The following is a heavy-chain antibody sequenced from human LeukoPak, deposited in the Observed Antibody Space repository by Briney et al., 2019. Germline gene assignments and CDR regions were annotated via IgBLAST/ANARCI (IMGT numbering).Heavy chain of an antibody. CDR3: ARHHAGLYCSSTSCLNWFDP. CDR1: GGSISSSSYY. V-gene: IGHV4-39*01. J-gene: IGHJ5*02. CDR2: IYYSGST. D-gene: IGHD2-2*01. Sequence: PSVTLSLTCTVSGGSISSSSYYWGWIRQPPGKGLEWIGSIYYSGSTYYNPSLKSRVTISVDTSKNQFSLKLSSVTAADTAVYYCARHHAGLYCSSTSCLNWFDPWGQGTLVTVSP.